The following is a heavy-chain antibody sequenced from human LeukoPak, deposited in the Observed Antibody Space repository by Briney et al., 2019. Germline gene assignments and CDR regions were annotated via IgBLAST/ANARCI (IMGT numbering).Heavy chain of an antibody. D-gene: IGHD3-9*01. V-gene: IGHV4-59*11. CDR1: GVPISSHY. CDR3: ARDVVLRYFDRPYYMDV. CDR2: ISYSGST. J-gene: IGHJ6*03. Sequence: SETLSLTCTVSGVPISSHYWSWIRQPPGKGLEWIGYISYSGSTTYNPSLASRVTMSVDTSRNQFSLKVRSVTAADTAVYFCARDVVLRYFDRPYYMDVWGKGTTVTASS.